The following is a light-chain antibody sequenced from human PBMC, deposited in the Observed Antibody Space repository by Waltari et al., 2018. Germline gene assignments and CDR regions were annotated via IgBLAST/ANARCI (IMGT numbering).Light chain of an antibody. V-gene: IGKV1-39*01. Sequence: DIRMTQSPSSLSASVGDRVTITCRASQDIGHSLNWYQQKPGRAPKLLVYSASSLQSGIPSKFSGSGSGTDFTLTIFSLQPDDFATYYCQQSYSIPPTFGPGTKVDVK. CDR1: QDIGHS. J-gene: IGKJ3*01. CDR2: SAS. CDR3: QQSYSIPPT.